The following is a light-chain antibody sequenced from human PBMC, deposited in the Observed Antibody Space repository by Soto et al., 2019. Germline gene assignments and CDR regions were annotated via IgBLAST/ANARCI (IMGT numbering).Light chain of an antibody. Sequence: DVVMAQSPLSLPVTLGQPASISCRSNQSLGYGDGYNYLDWYVQKPGQSPQLLINLASNRASGVPDNFSGSGTGTDFTLNIRRVEAEDVGIYYCMQALQTPWTFGQGTKVDNK. V-gene: IGKV2-28*01. CDR3: MQALQTPWT. CDR1: QSLGYGDGYNY. J-gene: IGKJ1*01. CDR2: LAS.